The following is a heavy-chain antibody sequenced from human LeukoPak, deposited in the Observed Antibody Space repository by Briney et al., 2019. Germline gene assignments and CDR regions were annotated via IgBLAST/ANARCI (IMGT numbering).Heavy chain of an antibody. V-gene: IGHV3-49*04. CDR1: GFTFADYA. CDR2: ITSKSYGETA. CDR3: LRALAVPVGLWYFDY. J-gene: IGHJ4*02. D-gene: IGHD3-10*01. Sequence: PGRSLRLSCTASGFTFADYAMSWVRQAPGKGLEWVSFITSKSYGETAEYAASVRGRFTLSRDDSNSVACLQMNSLKTDDTAVYFCLRALAVPVGLWYFDYSGQGTLVTVSS.